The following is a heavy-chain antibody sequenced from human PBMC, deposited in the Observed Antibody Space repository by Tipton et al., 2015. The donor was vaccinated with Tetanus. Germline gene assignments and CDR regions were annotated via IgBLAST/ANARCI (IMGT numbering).Heavy chain of an antibody. D-gene: IGHD2-15*01. CDR1: GFIFSSYG. V-gene: IGHV3-33*01. CDR3: AREADCSGGGCFSGDVDN. CDR2: SWYDGTDK. Sequence: SLRLSCAASGFIFSSYGIHWVRQAPGKGLEWVAVSWYDGTDKYYADSVKGRFTISRDNSKNTLYLQMNSLRDEDTAVYYCAREADCSGGGCFSGDVDNWAQGTQVTVSS. J-gene: IGHJ4*02.